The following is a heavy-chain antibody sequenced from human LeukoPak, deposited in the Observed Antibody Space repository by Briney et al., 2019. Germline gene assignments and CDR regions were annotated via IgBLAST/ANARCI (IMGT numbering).Heavy chain of an antibody. V-gene: IGHV1-3*04. J-gene: IGHJ1*01. CDR1: GYTFTNYG. CDR3: ARVPLHDASGRYYPH. Sequence: ASAKVSCKTSGYTFTNYGMHWVRQATRQSLEWMGWINTGNGNTKSSQKFQDRVTLTRDTSASTAYMELNSLSSEDTAVYYCARVPLHDASGRYYPHWGQGTLVIVSS. CDR2: INTGNGNT. D-gene: IGHD1-26*01.